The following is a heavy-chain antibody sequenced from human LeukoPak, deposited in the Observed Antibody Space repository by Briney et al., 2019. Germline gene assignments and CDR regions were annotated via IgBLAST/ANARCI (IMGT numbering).Heavy chain of an antibody. CDR3: ARVYYSNSYDYWYFDL. CDR1: GGSISSGSYY. V-gene: IGHV4-61*02. CDR2: IYTSGST. Sequence: SETLSLTCIVSGGSISSGSYYWSWIRQPAGKGLEWIGRIYTSGSTNYNPSLKSRVTISVDTSKNQFSLKLSSVTAADTAVYYCARVYYSNSYDYWYFDLWGRGTLVTVSS. J-gene: IGHJ2*01. D-gene: IGHD6-13*01.